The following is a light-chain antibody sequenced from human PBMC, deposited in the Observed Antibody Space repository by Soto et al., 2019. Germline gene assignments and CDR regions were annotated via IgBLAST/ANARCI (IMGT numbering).Light chain of an antibody. V-gene: IGKV1-12*01. J-gene: IGKJ5*01. Sequence: DIQMTQSPSSVSASVGDRVTITCRASQGISSWFAWYQQKPGKAPKFLIYAASSLQSGVPSRFRGSGSGTDFTHTISSLQPEAYETHCCQQANSFPSTFGQGKRLEIK. CDR3: QQANSFPST. CDR1: QGISSW. CDR2: AAS.